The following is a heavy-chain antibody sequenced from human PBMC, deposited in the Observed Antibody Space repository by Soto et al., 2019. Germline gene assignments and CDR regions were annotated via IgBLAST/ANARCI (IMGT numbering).Heavy chain of an antibody. D-gene: IGHD2-21*02. Sequence: QVQLQQSGPGLVKPSQTLSLTCTVSGGSISYEYFHWTWIRQSPGKGLEWIGYIHYSGSIIYNPSFQSRVTISVDTSKNQFSLQLSSMTAADTAVYFCAREDDGGDRDYYGLDVWGQGTTVTVSS. CDR2: IHYSGSI. CDR3: AREDDGGDRDYYGLDV. J-gene: IGHJ6*02. CDR1: GGSISYEYFH. V-gene: IGHV4-30-4*08.